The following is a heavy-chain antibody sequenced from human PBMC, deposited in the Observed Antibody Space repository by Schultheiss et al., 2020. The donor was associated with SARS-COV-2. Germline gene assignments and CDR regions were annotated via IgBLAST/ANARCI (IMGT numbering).Heavy chain of an antibody. D-gene: IGHD3-16*01. Sequence: GGSLRLSCAASEFIFSSYWMHWVRQAPGKGLVWVSAISGSGGSTYYADSVKGRFTIFRDNSKNTLYLQMRSLRAEDTAVYYCVKSHLGALGAFDIWGQGTMVTVSS. J-gene: IGHJ3*02. CDR2: ISGSGGST. V-gene: IGHV3-23*01. CDR3: VKSHLGALGAFDI. CDR1: EFIFSSYW.